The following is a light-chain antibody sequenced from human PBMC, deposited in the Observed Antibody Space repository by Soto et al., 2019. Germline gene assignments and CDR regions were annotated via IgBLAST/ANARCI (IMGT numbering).Light chain of an antibody. J-gene: IGKJ2*01. Sequence: EIVMTQSPATLSVSPGERATLSCRASQSVNNNLAWYQQKPGQAPRLLIYGASARATGVPARFSGSGSGTDFTLTISSLQSEDFAVYYCQQYNKWPPYTFGQGTKLEIK. V-gene: IGKV3-15*01. CDR1: QSVNNN. CDR2: GAS. CDR3: QQYNKWPPYT.